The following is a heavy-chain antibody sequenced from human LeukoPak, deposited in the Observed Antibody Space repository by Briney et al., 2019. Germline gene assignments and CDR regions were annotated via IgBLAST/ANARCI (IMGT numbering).Heavy chain of an antibody. CDR1: GYTFTSYY. V-gene: IGHV1-46*01. CDR2: INPSGGST. CDR3: ARAYYYDSSGYYYSHAFDI. J-gene: IGHJ3*02. Sequence: ASVKVSCKASGYTFTSYYMHWVRQAPGQGLEWMGIINPSGGSTSYAQKFQGRVTMTRDTSMSTVYMELSSLRSEDTAVYYCARAYYYDSSGYYYSHAFDIWGQGTMVTVSS. D-gene: IGHD3-22*01.